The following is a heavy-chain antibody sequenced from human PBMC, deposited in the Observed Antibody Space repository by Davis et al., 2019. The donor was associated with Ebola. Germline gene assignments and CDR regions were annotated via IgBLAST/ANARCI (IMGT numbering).Heavy chain of an antibody. CDR3: ARETVQLDYYYGMDV. Sequence: LRLSCTVSGGSISSGSYYWSWIRQPAGKGLEWIGHIYTSGSTNYNPSLKSRVTISVDTSKNQFSLKLSSVTAADTAVYYCARETVQLDYYYGMDVWGQGTTVTVSS. D-gene: IGHD1-1*01. J-gene: IGHJ6*02. CDR1: GGSISSGSYY. CDR2: IYTSGST. V-gene: IGHV4-61*09.